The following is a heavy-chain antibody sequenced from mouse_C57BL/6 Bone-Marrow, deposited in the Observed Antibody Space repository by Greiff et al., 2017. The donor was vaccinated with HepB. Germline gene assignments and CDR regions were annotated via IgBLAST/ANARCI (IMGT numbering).Heavy chain of an antibody. CDR2: ISSGGSYT. Sequence: EVHLVESGGDLVKPGGSLKLSCAASGFTFSSYGMSWVRQTPDKRLEWVATISSGGSYTYYPDSVKGRFTISRDNAKNTLYLQMSSLKSEDTAMYYCARPGDYYGSSYVWFAYWGQGTLVTVSA. V-gene: IGHV5-6*01. D-gene: IGHD1-1*01. J-gene: IGHJ3*01. CDR3: ARPGDYYGSSYVWFAY. CDR1: GFTFSSYG.